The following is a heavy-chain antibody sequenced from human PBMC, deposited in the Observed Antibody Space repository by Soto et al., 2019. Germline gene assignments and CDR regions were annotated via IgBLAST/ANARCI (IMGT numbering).Heavy chain of an antibody. J-gene: IGHJ3*02. V-gene: IGHV1-18*01. CDR1: GYTFTSYG. D-gene: IGHD6-13*01. Sequence: ASVKVSCKASGYTFTSYGISWVRQAPGQGLEWMGWISAYNGNTNYAQKLQGRVTMTTDTSTSTAYMELRSLRSDDTAVYSCARGLGAFPLVRSFDIWGQGTMVTVSS. CDR3: ARGLGAFPLVRSFDI. CDR2: ISAYNGNT.